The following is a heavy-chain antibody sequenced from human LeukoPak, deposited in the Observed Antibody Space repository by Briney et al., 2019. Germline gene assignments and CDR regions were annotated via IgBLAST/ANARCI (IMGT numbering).Heavy chain of an antibody. J-gene: IGHJ3*02. D-gene: IGHD2-21*02. CDR1: GGTFSSYA. CDR3: AREYCGGDCYEAFDI. Sequence: SVKVSCKDSGGTFSSYAICWVRQAPGQGLEWMGRIIPILGIANYAQKFQGRVTITADKSTSTAYMELSSLSSEDTAVYYCAREYCGGDCYEAFDIWGQGTMVTVSS. V-gene: IGHV1-69*04. CDR2: IIPILGIA.